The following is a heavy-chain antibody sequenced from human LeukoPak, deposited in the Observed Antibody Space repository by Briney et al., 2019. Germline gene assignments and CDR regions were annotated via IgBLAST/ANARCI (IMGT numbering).Heavy chain of an antibody. CDR3: TRGELGPY. J-gene: IGHJ4*02. CDR1: EFTFSYHS. CDR2: IKQDGNDK. D-gene: IGHD6-13*01. Sequence: GGSLRLSCLATEFTFSYHSMQLLRQAPGRGLEWVANIKQDGNDKHYVDSVKGRFTISRDNAKNSLYLKMDSLRVEHTAVYYFTRGELGPYSGQGTLVTVSS. V-gene: IGHV3-7*04.